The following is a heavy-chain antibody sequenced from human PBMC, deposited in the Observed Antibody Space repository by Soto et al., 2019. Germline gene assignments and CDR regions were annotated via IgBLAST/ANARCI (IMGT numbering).Heavy chain of an antibody. CDR1: GYSFTSYW. V-gene: IGHV5-51*01. CDR2: IYPGDSDT. CDR3: ARRGRCTNGVCYTAGTKYYYYGMDV. Sequence: GESLKISCKGSGYSFTSYWIGWVRQMPGKGLEWMGIIYPGDSDTRYSPSFQGQVTISADKSISTAYLQWSSLKASDTAMYYCARRGRCTNGVCYTAGTKYYYYGMDVWGQGPTVTVSS. J-gene: IGHJ6*02. D-gene: IGHD2-8*01.